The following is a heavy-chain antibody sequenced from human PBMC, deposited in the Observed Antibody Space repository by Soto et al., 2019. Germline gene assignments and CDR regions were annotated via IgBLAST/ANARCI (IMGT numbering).Heavy chain of an antibody. J-gene: IGHJ3*02. V-gene: IGHV3-30*18. Sequence: GGSLRLSCAASGFTFSSYGMHWVRQAPGKGLEWVAVISYDGSNKYYADSVKGRFTISRDNAKNSLYLQMNSLRGEDTAFYYCAKDRYSGSYADAFDIWGQGTMVTVSS. CDR1: GFTFSSYG. CDR3: AKDRYSGSYADAFDI. D-gene: IGHD1-26*01. CDR2: ISYDGSNK.